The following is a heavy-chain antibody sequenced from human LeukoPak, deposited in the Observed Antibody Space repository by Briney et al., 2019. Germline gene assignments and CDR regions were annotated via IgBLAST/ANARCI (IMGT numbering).Heavy chain of an antibody. D-gene: IGHD3-10*01. Sequence: GASVKVSCTVSGYTLTELSMHWVRQAPGKGLEWMGRFDPEDGETIYAQTLQGRVTMTEDTSTDTAYMELSSLRSEGTAVYYCATEALDDSDSYFEYWGQGTLVTVSS. V-gene: IGHV1-24*01. CDR2: FDPEDGET. CDR1: GYTLTELS. CDR3: ATEALDDSDSYFEY. J-gene: IGHJ4*02.